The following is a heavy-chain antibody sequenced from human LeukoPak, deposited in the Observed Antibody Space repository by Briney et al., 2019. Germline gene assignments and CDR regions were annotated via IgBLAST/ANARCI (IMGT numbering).Heavy chain of an antibody. Sequence: PSETLSLTCTVSGGSISSYYWSWIRQPPGKGLEWIGYIYYSGSTNYNPSLKSRVTISVDKSKNQFSLKLSSVTAADTAVYYCARVYYYDSSGYPFDYWGQGTLVTVSS. CDR1: GGSISSYY. D-gene: IGHD3-22*01. V-gene: IGHV4-59*12. CDR3: ARVYYYDSSGYPFDY. CDR2: IYYSGST. J-gene: IGHJ4*02.